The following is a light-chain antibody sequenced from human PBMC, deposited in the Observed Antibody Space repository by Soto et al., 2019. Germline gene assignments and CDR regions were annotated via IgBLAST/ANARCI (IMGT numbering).Light chain of an antibody. CDR1: NSDVGSYNL. J-gene: IGLJ2*01. V-gene: IGLV2-23*01. CDR2: EAT. CDR3: CSYAGTSSHVL. Sequence: QSVLTQPASVSGSPGQSITISCTGTNSDVGSYNLVSWYQQHPDKAPKLMIYEATKRPSGVSNRFSGSKSGNTASLTVSGLQAEDEADYYCCSYAGTSSHVLFGGGTKLTAL.